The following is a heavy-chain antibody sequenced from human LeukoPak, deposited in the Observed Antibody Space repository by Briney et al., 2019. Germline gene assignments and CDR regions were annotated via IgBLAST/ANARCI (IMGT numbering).Heavy chain of an antibody. J-gene: IGHJ4*02. Sequence: AGGSLRLSCAASGFTFSNYWMNWVRQAPGKGLEWVANIKEDGSEKNYVDSVKGRFTISRDNAKNSLYLQMSSLRAEDTAVYYCARDPLLAVAGIYFDYWGQGTLVTVSS. D-gene: IGHD6-19*01. CDR3: ARDPLLAVAGIYFDY. V-gene: IGHV3-7*05. CDR1: GFTFSNYW. CDR2: IKEDGSEK.